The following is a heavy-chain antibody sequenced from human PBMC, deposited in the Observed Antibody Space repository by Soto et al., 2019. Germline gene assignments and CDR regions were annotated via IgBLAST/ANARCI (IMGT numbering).Heavy chain of an antibody. Sequence: GGSLRLSCAASGFTFSDYYMSWIRQAPGKGLEWVSYISSSSSYTNYADSVKGRFTISRDNAKNSLYLQMNSLRAEDTAVYYCARAGALDYDSSGGNRWGQGTLVTVSS. CDR2: ISSSSSYT. CDR1: GFTFSDYY. D-gene: IGHD3-22*01. J-gene: IGHJ4*02. CDR3: ARAGALDYDSSGGNR. V-gene: IGHV3-11*06.